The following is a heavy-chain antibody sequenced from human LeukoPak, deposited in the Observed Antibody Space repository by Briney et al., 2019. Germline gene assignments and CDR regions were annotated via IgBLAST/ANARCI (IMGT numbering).Heavy chain of an antibody. V-gene: IGHV3-30*03. D-gene: IGHD3-10*01. Sequence: PGGSLRLSCARSGVTLRGLRTQSVPQAPGKGLEWVAGIAYDGSEKHYAGSVKGRFAISRDNSRNTLDLQMNSLGGEDTAVYHCTRYYYSRYYPWGEGTVVTVSS. J-gene: IGHJ5*02. CDR2: IAYDGSEK. CDR1: GVTLRGLR. CDR3: TRYYYSRYYP.